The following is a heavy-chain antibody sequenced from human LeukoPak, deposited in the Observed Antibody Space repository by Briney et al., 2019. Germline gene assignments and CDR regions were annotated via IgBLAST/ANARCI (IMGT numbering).Heavy chain of an antibody. CDR1: GFIFDDYA. J-gene: IGHJ5*01. D-gene: IGHD3-22*01. CDR2: ISGDGGST. Sequence: GGSLRLSCAASGFIFDDYAMHWVRQAPGQGLEWVCLISGDGGSTYFADCVKGRFTISRDNSKNSLYLQMNSLRTEDTAFYYCAKDSAIVSSSYSYNWFDFWGQGTLVTVSS. CDR3: AKDSAIVSSSYSYNWFDF. V-gene: IGHV3-43*02.